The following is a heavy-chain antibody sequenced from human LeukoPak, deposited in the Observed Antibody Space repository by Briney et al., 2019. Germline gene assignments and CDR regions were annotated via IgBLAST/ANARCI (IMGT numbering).Heavy chain of an antibody. D-gene: IGHD2-15*01. J-gene: IGHJ4*02. CDR2: IYSNGSS. CDR3: AREGCSGGSCYFYY. CDR1: HGSINSYY. V-gene: IGHV4-59*01. Sequence: SETLSLTCSVSHGSINSYYWSWIRQPPGKGLEWIGFIYSNGSSNYNPSLKSRVTISVDTSKNQFSLKLSSVTAADTAVYYCAREGCSGGSCYFYYWGQGTLVTVSS.